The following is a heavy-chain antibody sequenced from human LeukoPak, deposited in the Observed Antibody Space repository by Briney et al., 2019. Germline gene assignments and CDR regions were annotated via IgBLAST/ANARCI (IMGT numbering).Heavy chain of an antibody. Sequence: ASVKVSCKASGGTFSSYAISGVRQAPGQGLEWMGGIIPIFGTANYAQKFQGRVTITADKSTSTAYMELSSLRSEDTAVYYCARVAPYYGSGSYYNLLFDYWGQGTLVTVSS. CDR3: ARVAPYYGSGSYYNLLFDY. V-gene: IGHV1-69*06. CDR2: IIPIFGTA. CDR1: GGTFSSYA. J-gene: IGHJ4*02. D-gene: IGHD3-10*01.